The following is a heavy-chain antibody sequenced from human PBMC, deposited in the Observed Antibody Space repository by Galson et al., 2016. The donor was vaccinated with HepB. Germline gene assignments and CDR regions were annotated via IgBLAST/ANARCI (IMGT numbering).Heavy chain of an antibody. CDR1: GFRFSEHY. V-gene: IGHV3-72*01. CDR2: TRNKVNSYTT. D-gene: IGHD2/OR15-2a*01. Sequence: SLRLSCAASGFRFSEHYMDWVRQAPGKGLEWVGRTRNKVNSYTTEYAASVKGRFTISRDDSKNSLYLQMNSLKTEDTALYYCARPSGKYLGGFDIWGQGTMVTVSS. CDR3: ARPSGKYLGGFDI. J-gene: IGHJ3*02.